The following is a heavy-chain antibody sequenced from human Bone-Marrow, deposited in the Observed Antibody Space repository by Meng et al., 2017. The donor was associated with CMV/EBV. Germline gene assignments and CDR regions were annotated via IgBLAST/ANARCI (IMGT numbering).Heavy chain of an antibody. CDR2: MNPNTGNT. D-gene: IGHD3-10*01. CDR1: GYAFTSYD. V-gene: IGHV1-8*01. Sequence: ASVKVSCKASGYAFTSYDINWVRQATGQGLEWMGWMNPNTGNTGYAQKFQGRVTITRNTSISTAYMELSSLRSEDTAVYYCARGVGIRGGMDVWGQGNTVTVSS. J-gene: IGHJ6*02. CDR3: ARGVGIRGGMDV.